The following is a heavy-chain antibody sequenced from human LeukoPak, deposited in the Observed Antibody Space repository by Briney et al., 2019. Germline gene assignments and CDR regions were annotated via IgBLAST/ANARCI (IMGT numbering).Heavy chain of an antibody. V-gene: IGHV4-59*01. CDR2: IYYSGST. Sequence: RASETLSLTCTVSSGSISGYYLSWIRQPPGTGLEWIGYIYYSGSTNYNPPLKSRVTMSIDTSTNQFFLKLSSVTAADTAVYYCVRTNNPDFYDDWGQRTLVTVSS. CDR3: VRTNNPDFYDD. CDR1: SGSISGYY. J-gene: IGHJ4*02.